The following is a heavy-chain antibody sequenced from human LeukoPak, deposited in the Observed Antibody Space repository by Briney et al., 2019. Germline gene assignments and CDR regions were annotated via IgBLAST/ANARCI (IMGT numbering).Heavy chain of an antibody. V-gene: IGHV4-59*08. CDR1: GGSFSGYY. Sequence: SETLSLTCAVYGGSFSGYYWSWIRQPPGKGLEWIGYIYYSGSTNYNPSLKSRVTISVDTSKNQFSLKLSSVTAADTAVYYCARHVPYSSGWYRNWFDPWGQGTLVTVSS. CDR2: IYYSGST. J-gene: IGHJ5*02. CDR3: ARHVPYSSGWYRNWFDP. D-gene: IGHD6-19*01.